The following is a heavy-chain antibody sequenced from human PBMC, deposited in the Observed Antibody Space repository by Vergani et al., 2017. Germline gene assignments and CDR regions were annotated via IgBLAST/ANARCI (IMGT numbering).Heavy chain of an antibody. Sequence: QVQLQESGPGLVKPSQTLSLTCTVSGGSISSGGYYWSWIRQHPGKGLEWIGEINHSGRTDYNPSLKSRVTMSVDTSKNHFSLNLSSVTAADTAVYYCARGQPYCSGTSCYHQLPDYWGQGTLVTVSS. V-gene: IGHV4-31*03. CDR1: GGSISSGGYY. J-gene: IGHJ4*02. CDR3: ARGQPYCSGTSCYHQLPDY. D-gene: IGHD2-2*01. CDR2: INHSGRT.